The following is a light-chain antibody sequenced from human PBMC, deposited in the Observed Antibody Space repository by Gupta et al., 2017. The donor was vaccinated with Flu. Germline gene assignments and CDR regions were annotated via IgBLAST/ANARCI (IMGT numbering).Light chain of an antibody. J-gene: IGLJ2*01. V-gene: IGLV1-44*01. CDR3: AAWDDRLDVVV. CDR2: ADS. CDR1: SSNIGSNT. Sequence: VLTQPPSASGTPGQRVSISCSGSSSNIGSNTVSWYQYLPGAAPILLINADSQRPSGVPDRFSGSKSGTSASLAISDLQSEDESDYYCAAWDDRLDVVVFGGGTRLTVL.